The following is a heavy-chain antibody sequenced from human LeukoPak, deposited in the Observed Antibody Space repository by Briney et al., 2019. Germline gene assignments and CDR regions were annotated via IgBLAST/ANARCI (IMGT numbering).Heavy chain of an antibody. V-gene: IGHV3-23*01. CDR1: GFTFSSYA. J-gene: IGHJ4*02. CDR3: AKDSHYYGSGSRGWNYFDY. Sequence: PGGSLRLSCAASGFTFSSYAMSWVRQAPGKGLEWVSAISGSGGSTYYADSVKGRFTISRDNSKNTLYLQMSSLRAEDTAVYYCAKDSHYYGSGSRGWNYFDYWGQGTLVTVSS. D-gene: IGHD3-10*01. CDR2: ISGSGGST.